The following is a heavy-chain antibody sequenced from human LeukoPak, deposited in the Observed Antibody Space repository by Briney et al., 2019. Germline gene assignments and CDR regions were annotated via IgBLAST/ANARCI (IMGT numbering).Heavy chain of an antibody. CDR3: ARGYYGSGPDS. J-gene: IGHJ4*02. CDR2: IYSGGIT. V-gene: IGHV3-53*01. CDR1: GFTASSNY. Sequence: GGSLRLSCAASGFTASSNYMNWVRQAPGKGLEWVSVIYSGGITYYADSVKGRFTISRDNSKNTLYLQMNSLRAEDTAVYYCARGYYGSGPDSWGQGTLVTVSS. D-gene: IGHD3-10*01.